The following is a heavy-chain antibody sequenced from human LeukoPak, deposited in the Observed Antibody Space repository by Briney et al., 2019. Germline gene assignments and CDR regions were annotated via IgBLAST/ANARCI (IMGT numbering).Heavy chain of an antibody. D-gene: IGHD3-10*01. V-gene: IGHV3-21*01. J-gene: IGHJ4*02. Sequence: GGSLRLSCAASGFTFSSYSMNWVRQAPGKGLEWVSSISSSSSYIYYADSVKGRFTISRDNAKNSLYLQMNSLRAEDTAVYYCARGPTNVLLWFGELPDWGQGTLVTVSS. CDR1: GFTFSSYS. CDR2: ISSSSSYI. CDR3: ARGPTNVLLWFGELPD.